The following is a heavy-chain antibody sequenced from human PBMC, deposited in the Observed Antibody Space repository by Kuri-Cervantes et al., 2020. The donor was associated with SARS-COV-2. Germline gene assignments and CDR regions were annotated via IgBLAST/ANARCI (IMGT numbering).Heavy chain of an antibody. CDR3: ARSQGYCTANSCSWNWFDP. CDR2: IIPTFDTA. CDR1: GGTFSSYS. V-gene: IGHV1-69*13. D-gene: IGHD2-8*02. Sequence: SAKVSCKASGGTFSSYSVNWGRQAPGQGLEWMGRIIPTFDTATYAQKFQGRVIFTADESSSKAYMEVNSLTSEDTAVYFCARSQGYCTANSCSWNWFDPWGQGTLVTVSS. J-gene: IGHJ5*02.